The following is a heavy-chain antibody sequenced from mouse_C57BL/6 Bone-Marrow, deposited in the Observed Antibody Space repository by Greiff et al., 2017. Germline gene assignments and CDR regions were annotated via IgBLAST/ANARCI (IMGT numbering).Heavy chain of an antibody. J-gene: IGHJ2*01. CDR3: AREAITTGVDY. CDR2: IYPRSGNT. Sequence: QVPLQQSGAELARPGASVKLSCKASGYTFTSYGISWVKQRTGQGLEWIGEIYPRSGNTYYNEKFKGKATLTADKSSSTAYMELRSLTSEDSAVYFCAREAITTGVDYWGQGTTLTVSA. D-gene: IGHD1-1*01. V-gene: IGHV1-81*01. CDR1: GYTFTSYG.